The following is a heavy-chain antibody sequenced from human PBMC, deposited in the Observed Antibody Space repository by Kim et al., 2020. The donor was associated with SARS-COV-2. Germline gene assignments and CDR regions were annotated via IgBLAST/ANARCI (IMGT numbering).Heavy chain of an antibody. D-gene: IGHD1-26*01. V-gene: IGHV1-8*01. CDR3: TRGERLDS. Sequence: ASVKVSCKASGYTFVSFDINWVRQATGQGLEWMGWMNPKTGDTGYSQTFKGRVTLTRDTSKATAYMELSSLKSEDSAVYYCTRGERLDSWGQGTRVTVS. J-gene: IGHJ4*02. CDR1: GYTFVSFD. CDR2: MNPKTGDT.